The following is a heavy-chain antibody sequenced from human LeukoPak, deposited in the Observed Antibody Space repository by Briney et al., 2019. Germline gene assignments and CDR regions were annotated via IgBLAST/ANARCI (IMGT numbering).Heavy chain of an antibody. Sequence: PGGSLRLSCAASGFTFSSYSMNWVRQAPGKGLEWVSSISSSSSYIYYADSVKGRFTISRDNAKNSLYLQMNSLRAEDTAVYYCAKVFPFLLVPAAIPHDAFDIWGQGTMVTVSS. CDR2: ISSSSSYI. CDR1: GFTFSSYS. V-gene: IGHV3-21*01. D-gene: IGHD2-2*02. J-gene: IGHJ3*02. CDR3: AKVFPFLLVPAAIPHDAFDI.